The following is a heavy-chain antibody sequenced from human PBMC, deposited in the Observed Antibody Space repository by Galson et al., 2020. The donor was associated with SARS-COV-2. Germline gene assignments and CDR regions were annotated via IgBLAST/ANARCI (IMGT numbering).Heavy chain of an antibody. CDR2: IDPSDSST. CDR3: ARDPKDTTSHDAESYYFYMDV. J-gene: IGHJ6*03. V-gene: IGHV5-10-1*01. D-gene: IGHD1-1*01. CDR1: GYNFLNYW. Sequence: HGESLKISCKASGYNFLNYWITWVRQMPGQGLEWMGRIDPSDSSTIYSPSFQGHVTISANKSFRTAYLQWSSLKASDTAIYYCARDPKDTTSHDAESYYFYMDVGGKGTTVTVSS.